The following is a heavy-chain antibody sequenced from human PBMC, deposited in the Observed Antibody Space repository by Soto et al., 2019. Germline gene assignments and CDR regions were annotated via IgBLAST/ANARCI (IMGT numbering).Heavy chain of an antibody. Sequence: ASVKVSCKASGYTFTGYYMHWVRQAPGQGLEWMGWINPNSGGTNYAQKFQGWVTMTRDTSISTAYMELSRLRSDDTAVYYCARDPGFWSGYYPGSDYYYGMDVWGQGTTVTVSS. V-gene: IGHV1-2*04. D-gene: IGHD3-3*01. CDR1: GYTFTGYY. CDR2: INPNSGGT. CDR3: ARDPGFWSGYYPGSDYYYGMDV. J-gene: IGHJ6*02.